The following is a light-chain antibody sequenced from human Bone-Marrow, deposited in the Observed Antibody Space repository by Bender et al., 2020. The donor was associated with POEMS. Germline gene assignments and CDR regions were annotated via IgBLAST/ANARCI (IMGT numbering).Light chain of an antibody. CDR1: SSNIGAHA. J-gene: IGLJ3*02. CDR3: AVWDDSLNGWV. CDR2: SHN. V-gene: IGLV1-44*01. Sequence: QSVLTQPPSASGTPGQRVTISCSGGSSNIGAHAVNWYQHLPGTAPKLLIYSHNQRPSGVPDRFSGSTSGTSASLAISGLQSEDEADYYCAVWDDSLNGWVFGGGTKLTVL.